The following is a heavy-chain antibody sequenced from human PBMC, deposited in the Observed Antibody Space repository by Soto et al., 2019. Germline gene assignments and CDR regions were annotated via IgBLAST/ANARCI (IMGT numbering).Heavy chain of an antibody. Sequence: PGGSLKQSWTASGFTFSSYSMNWVRQAPGKGLEWVSSISSSSSYIYYADSVKGRFTISRDNAKNSLYLQMNSLRAEDTAVYYCAAGDTSTFDYWGQGTLVTVSS. CDR2: ISSSSSYI. CDR3: AAGDTSTFDY. CDR1: GFTFSSYS. D-gene: IGHD3-16*01. V-gene: IGHV3-21*01. J-gene: IGHJ4*02.